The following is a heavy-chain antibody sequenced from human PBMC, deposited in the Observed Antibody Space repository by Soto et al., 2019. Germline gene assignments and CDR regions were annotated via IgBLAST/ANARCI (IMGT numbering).Heavy chain of an antibody. CDR3: ARISGYSSSWYFDY. Sequence: SETLSLSCAVSGGSISSSNWWSWVRQPPGKGLEWIGEIYHSGSTNYNPSLKSRVTISVDKSKNQFSLKLSSVTAADTAVYYCARISGYSSSWYFDYWGQGTLVTVSS. V-gene: IGHV4-4*02. CDR2: IYHSGST. J-gene: IGHJ4*02. CDR1: GGSISSSNW. D-gene: IGHD6-13*01.